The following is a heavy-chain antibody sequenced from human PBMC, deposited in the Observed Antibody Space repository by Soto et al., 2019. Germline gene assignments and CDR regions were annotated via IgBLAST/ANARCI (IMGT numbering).Heavy chain of an antibody. Sequence: QVQLVESGGGLVKPGGSLRLSCAASGFTFSDYYMSWIRQAPGKGLEWVSDLSSSSSYTNYADSVKGRFTISRDNAKNSLYLQMNSLRAEDTAVYYCARVSGNYDQIFDYWGQGTLVTVSS. J-gene: IGHJ4*02. CDR3: ARVSGNYDQIFDY. D-gene: IGHD1-7*01. CDR2: LSSSSSYT. CDR1: GFTFSDYY. V-gene: IGHV3-11*06.